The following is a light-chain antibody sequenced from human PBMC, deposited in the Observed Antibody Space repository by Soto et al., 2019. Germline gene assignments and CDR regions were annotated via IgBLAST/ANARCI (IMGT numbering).Light chain of an antibody. CDR2: NND. CDR1: SSNIGSNF. CDR3: QSYDSSLIVSKV. J-gene: IGLJ1*01. Sequence: QSVLTQPPSASGTPGQRVTISCSGSSSNIGSNFVYWYQQRPGTAPRLLIYNNDQRPSGVPDRFSGSKSGTSASLAISGLRSEDEADYYCQSYDSSLIVSKVFGTGTKVTVL. V-gene: IGLV1-47*02.